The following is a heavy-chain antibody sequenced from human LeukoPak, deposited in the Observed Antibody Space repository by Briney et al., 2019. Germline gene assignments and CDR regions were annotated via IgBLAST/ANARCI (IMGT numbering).Heavy chain of an antibody. CDR3: AKDLWELISFDY. J-gene: IGHJ4*02. CDR1: GFTFSSYA. Sequence: AGGSLRLSCAASGFTFSSYAMSWVRQAPGKGLEWVSAISGSGGSTYYADSVKGRFTISRDNSKNTLYLQMNSLRAEDTAVYYCAKDLWELISFDYWGQGTLVTVSS. CDR2: ISGSGGST. V-gene: IGHV3-23*01. D-gene: IGHD1-26*01.